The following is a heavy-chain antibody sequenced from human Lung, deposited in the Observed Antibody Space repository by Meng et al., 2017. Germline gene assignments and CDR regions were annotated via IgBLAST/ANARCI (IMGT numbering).Heavy chain of an antibody. CDR1: GFTFSSYG. CDR2: ISYDGSNK. Sequence: QVQLVESGGGAVQPGRPLRSSCAASGFTFSSYGMHWVRQAPGKGLEWVAVISYDGSNKYYADSVKGRFTISRDNSKNTLYLQMNSLRAEDTAVYYCAKDLSKQQQLGELDYWGQGTLVTVSS. V-gene: IGHV3-30*18. D-gene: IGHD6-13*01. CDR3: AKDLSKQQQLGELDY. J-gene: IGHJ4*02.